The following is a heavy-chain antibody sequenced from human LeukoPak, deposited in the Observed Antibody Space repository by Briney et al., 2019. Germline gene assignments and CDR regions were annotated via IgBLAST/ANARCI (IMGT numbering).Heavy chain of an antibody. CDR2: IYHSGST. V-gene: IGHV4-31*03. CDR1: GGSISSGGYY. D-gene: IGHD2-2*01. CDR3: ARLDGQLLDYYYYYGMDV. Sequence: PSETLSLTCSVSGGSISSGGYYWNWIRQHPGKGLEWIGYIYHSGSTNYNPSLKSRVTISVDTSKNQFSLKLNSVTAADTAVYYCARLDGQLLDYYYYYGMDVWGQGTTVTVSS. J-gene: IGHJ6*02.